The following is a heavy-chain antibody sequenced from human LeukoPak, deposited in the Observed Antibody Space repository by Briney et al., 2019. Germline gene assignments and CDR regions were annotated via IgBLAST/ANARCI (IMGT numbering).Heavy chain of an antibody. CDR1: GFTFSSYA. Sequence: GGSLRLSCAASGFTFSSYAMHWVRQAPGKGLEWVAVISYDGSNKYYADSVEGRFTISRDNSKNTLYLQMNSLRAEDAAVYYCARGLRGFDYWGQGTLVTVSS. CDR3: ARGLRGFDY. J-gene: IGHJ4*02. CDR2: ISYDGSNK. V-gene: IGHV3-30*04. D-gene: IGHD4-17*01.